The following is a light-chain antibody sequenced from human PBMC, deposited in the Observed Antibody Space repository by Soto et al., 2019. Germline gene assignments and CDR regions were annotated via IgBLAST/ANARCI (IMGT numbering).Light chain of an antibody. CDR2: DAS. CDR1: QSVSSY. CDR3: QQYGSSWT. Sequence: EFVLTQSPATLSLSPGERATLSCRASQSVSSYLAWYQQKPGQAPRLLIYDASNRATGIPARFSGTGSGTDFTLTISRLEPEDFAVYYCQQYGSSWTFGQGTKVDIK. J-gene: IGKJ1*01. V-gene: IGKV3-11*01.